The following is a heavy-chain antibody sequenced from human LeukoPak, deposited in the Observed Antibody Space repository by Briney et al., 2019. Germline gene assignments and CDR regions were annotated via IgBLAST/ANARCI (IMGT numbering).Heavy chain of an antibody. Sequence: SETLSLTCTVSDGSISGYYWTWIRQPAGKGLEWIGRIYTSDNTIYNPSLRSRVTMSVDTSKNQLSLKLSSVTAADTAVYYCARGFVPAGMARYHYMDVWGKGTTVTVSS. CDR1: DGSISGYY. CDR3: ARGFVPAGMARYHYMDV. J-gene: IGHJ6*03. D-gene: IGHD2-2*01. V-gene: IGHV4-4*07. CDR2: IYTSDNT.